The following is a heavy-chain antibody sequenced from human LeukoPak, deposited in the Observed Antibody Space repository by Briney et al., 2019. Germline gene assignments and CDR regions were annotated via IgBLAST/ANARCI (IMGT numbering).Heavy chain of an antibody. D-gene: IGHD3-10*01. CDR2: ISDDGRNK. CDR1: GFTLNNYG. V-gene: IGHV3-30*03. Sequence: SLRLSCTASGFTLNNYGMHWVRPAPGKGLEWVAVISDDGRNKYYADSVTGRFTNSRDNSKNTVSLQMNSLRLEDTAVYYCARGRGGLLWFGEFNSWGQGTLVTVSS. CDR3: ARGRGGLLWFGEFNS. J-gene: IGHJ4*02.